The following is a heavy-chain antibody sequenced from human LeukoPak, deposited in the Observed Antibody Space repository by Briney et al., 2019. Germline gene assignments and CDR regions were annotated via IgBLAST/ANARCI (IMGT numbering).Heavy chain of an antibody. V-gene: IGHV1-8*01. Sequence: RASVKVSCKASGYTCTSYDINWVRQATGQGLEWMGWMNPNSGNTDYAQKFQGRVTMTMNTSISTAYMELSSLRSEDTAVYYCARRGRTIPDVWGKGTTVTVSS. CDR3: ARRGRTIPDV. CDR2: MNPNSGNT. CDR1: GYTCTSYD. D-gene: IGHD3-9*01. J-gene: IGHJ6*04.